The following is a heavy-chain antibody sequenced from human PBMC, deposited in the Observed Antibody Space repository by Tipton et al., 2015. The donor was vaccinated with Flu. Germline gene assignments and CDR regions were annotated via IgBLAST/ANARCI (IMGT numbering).Heavy chain of an antibody. CDR1: GYSISSGYY. D-gene: IGHD6-19*01. V-gene: IGHV4-38-2*02. CDR2: IFHGGST. CDR3: ARHRVGLAVAGVDF. J-gene: IGHJ4*02. Sequence: TLSLTCTVSGYSISSGYYWGWIRQPPGKGLEWIGSIFHGGSTYYNPSLKSRVTISVDTSKNQFSLKLTSVTAADTAVYYCARHRVGLAVAGVDFWGQGTPVTVSS.